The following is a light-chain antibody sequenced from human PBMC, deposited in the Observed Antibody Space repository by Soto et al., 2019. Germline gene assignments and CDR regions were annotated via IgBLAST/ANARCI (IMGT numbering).Light chain of an antibody. V-gene: IGKV3-20*01. CDR3: QQYGSSPQIT. Sequence: EIVLTQSPGTLSLSLGERATLSCRASQSVSRYLAWYQQKSGQAPRLLIYGASTRATGIPDRFSGSGSGTDFTLTISRLEPEDFAVYYCQQYGSSPQITFGQGTRLEIK. J-gene: IGKJ5*01. CDR2: GAS. CDR1: QSVSRY.